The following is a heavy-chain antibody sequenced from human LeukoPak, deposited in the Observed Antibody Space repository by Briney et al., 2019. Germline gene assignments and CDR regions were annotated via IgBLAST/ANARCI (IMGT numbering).Heavy chain of an antibody. J-gene: IGHJ3*02. D-gene: IGHD3-10*01. CDR3: AREELEAFDI. V-gene: IGHV3-21*06. CDR2: IDSNSRSI. Sequence: GGSLRLSCAASGFTFSTYSMNWVRQAPGKGLEWFSSIDSNSRSIYYAVSMKGRLTISRDDAKNSLYLQMNSLRAEDTAVYYCAREELEAFDIWGQGTLVTVSS. CDR1: GFTFSTYS.